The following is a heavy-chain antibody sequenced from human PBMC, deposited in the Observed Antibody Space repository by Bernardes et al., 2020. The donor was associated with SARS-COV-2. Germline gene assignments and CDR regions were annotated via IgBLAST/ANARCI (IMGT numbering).Heavy chain of an antibody. Sequence: GGSLRLSCAASGFTFSSYSMNWVRQAPGKGLEWVSYISSSSSTIYYADSVKGRFTISRDNAKNSLYLQMNSLRDEDTAVYYCATEPNYDMLTGYPNFYYYGMDVWGQGTTVTVSS. D-gene: IGHD3-9*01. CDR2: ISSSSSTI. V-gene: IGHV3-48*02. CDR3: ATEPNYDMLTGYPNFYYYGMDV. CDR1: GFTFSSYS. J-gene: IGHJ6*02.